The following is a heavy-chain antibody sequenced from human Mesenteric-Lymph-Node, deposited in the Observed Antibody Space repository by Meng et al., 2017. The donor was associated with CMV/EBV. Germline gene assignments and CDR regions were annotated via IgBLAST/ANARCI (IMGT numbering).Heavy chain of an antibody. CDR1: GGSISSYY. V-gene: IGHV4-59*01. CDR2: IYYSGST. CDR3: ARGYCSSTSCYKDAFDI. J-gene: IGHJ3*02. Sequence: SETLSLTCTVSGGSISSYYWSWIRQPPGKGLEWIGYIYYSGSTNYNPSLKSRVTISVDTSKNQFSLKLSPVTAADTAVYYCARGYCSSTSCYKDAFDIWGQGTMVTVSS. D-gene: IGHD2-2*02.